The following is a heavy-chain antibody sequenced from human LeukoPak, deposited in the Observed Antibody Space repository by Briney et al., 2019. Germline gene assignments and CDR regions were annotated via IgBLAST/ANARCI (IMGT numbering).Heavy chain of an antibody. J-gene: IGHJ4*02. CDR1: GFTFSNYA. CDR3: AKGKYYDITPPFDY. Sequence: GGSLRLSCAGSGFTFSNYAMNWVRQAPGKGLEWVSVIGASGGSTYYADSVKGRFTISRDNSKNTLYLEMNTLRAEDTAVYYCAKGKYYDITPPFDYWGQGTLVTVSS. D-gene: IGHD3-22*01. CDR2: IGASGGST. V-gene: IGHV3-23*01.